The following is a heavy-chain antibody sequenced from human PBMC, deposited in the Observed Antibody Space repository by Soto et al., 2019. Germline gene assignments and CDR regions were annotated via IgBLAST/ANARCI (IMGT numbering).Heavy chain of an antibody. CDR3: ATDFRGSGWRELFDY. CDR1: GYTLTELS. J-gene: IGHJ4*02. V-gene: IGHV1-24*01. Sequence: ASVKVSCKVSGYTLTELSMHWVRQAPGKGLEWMGGFDPEDGETIYAQKFQGRVTMTEDTSTDTAYMELSSLRSEDTAVYYCATDFRGSGWRELFDYWGRGTLVTVSS. CDR2: FDPEDGET. D-gene: IGHD6-19*01.